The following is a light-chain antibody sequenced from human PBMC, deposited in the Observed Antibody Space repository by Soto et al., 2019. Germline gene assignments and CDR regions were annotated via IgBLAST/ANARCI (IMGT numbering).Light chain of an antibody. CDR2: DVT. CDR3: GSYSHTNPLVV. V-gene: IGLV2-14*01. Sequence: QSALTQPASVSGSPGQSITFSCTGTSSDVGGYNYVSWYQQHPGKAPKLIIYDVTNRPSGVSYRFSGSKSGNTASLTISGLQAEDEADYYCGSYSHTNPLVVFGGGTKLTVL. CDR1: SSDVGGYNY. J-gene: IGLJ2*01.